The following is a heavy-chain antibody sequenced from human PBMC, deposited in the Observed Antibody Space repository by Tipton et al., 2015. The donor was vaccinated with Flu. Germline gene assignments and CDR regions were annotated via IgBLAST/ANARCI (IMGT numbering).Heavy chain of an antibody. J-gene: IGHJ6*02. CDR2: IRSIAYGGTT. D-gene: IGHD2-8*01. V-gene: IGHV3-49*04. CDR3: TRVYGLVYSPPVYYYYGMDV. Sequence: VQLVQFGGGLVQPGRSLRLSCTASGFTFGDYAMAWVRQAPGKGLEWVAFIRSIAYGGTTEYAASVKGRFAISRDDSKSVAYLQMNSLKTEDTAVYYCTRVYGLVYSPPVYYYYGMDVWGQGTTVTVSS. CDR1: GFTFGDYA.